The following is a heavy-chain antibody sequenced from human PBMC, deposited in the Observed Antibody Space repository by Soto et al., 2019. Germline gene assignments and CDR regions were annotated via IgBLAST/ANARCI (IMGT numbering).Heavy chain of an antibody. D-gene: IGHD6-19*01. CDR1: GDRVSSNSAV. Sequence: SQTLSLTCAISGDRVSSNSAVWNCIRQSPSRGLEWLGRTYYRSKWYNDYAVSVKSRITINPDTSKNQFSLQLNSVTPEDTAVYYFEYSGGFGFVYWCQRRRVTVFS. J-gene: IGHJ4*02. CDR3: EYSGGFGFVY. V-gene: IGHV6-1*01. CDR2: TYYRSKWYN.